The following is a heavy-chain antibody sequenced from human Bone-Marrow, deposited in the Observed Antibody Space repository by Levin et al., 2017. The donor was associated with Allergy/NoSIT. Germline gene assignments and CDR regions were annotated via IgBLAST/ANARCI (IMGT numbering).Heavy chain of an antibody. CDR1: GFTFSSYA. Sequence: GGSLRLSCAASGFTFSSYAMSWVRQAPGKGLEWVSSISGSGDSTYYADSVKGRFTISRDNSKNTLYLQMNSLRADDTAVYFCAKGGGHYGSESDYIADYWGQGTLVSVSS. V-gene: IGHV3-23*01. CDR3: AKGGGHYGSESDYIADY. J-gene: IGHJ4*02. CDR2: ISGSGDST. D-gene: IGHD3-10*01.